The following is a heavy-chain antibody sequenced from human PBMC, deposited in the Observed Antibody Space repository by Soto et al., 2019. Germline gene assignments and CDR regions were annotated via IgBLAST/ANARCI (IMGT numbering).Heavy chain of an antibody. J-gene: IGHJ5*01. CDR3: ARGFPPNYDFWCGYCRGLGWFDF. Sequence: PSETLSLTCTVSGGSISSGGYYWIWIRQHPGKGLEWIGYIYYSGSTYYNPSLKSRVTISVDTSKNQFSLKLSSVTAADTAVYYCARGFPPNYDFWCGYCRGLGWFDFWGQGILVTVSS. CDR1: GGSISSGGYY. V-gene: IGHV4-31*03. D-gene: IGHD3-3*01. CDR2: IYYSGST.